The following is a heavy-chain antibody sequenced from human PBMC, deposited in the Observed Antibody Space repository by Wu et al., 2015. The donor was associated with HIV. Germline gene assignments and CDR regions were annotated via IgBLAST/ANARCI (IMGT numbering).Heavy chain of an antibody. D-gene: IGHD1-26*01. V-gene: IGHV1-2*02. J-gene: IGHJ3*01. CDR3: ARDAAGAQGSAFDF. CDR1: GYMFGGHF. CDR2: IHPITAAT. Sequence: QVQLIQSGTEVKEPGASVKVSCKASGYMFGGHFVHWVRQAPGQGLEWMGWIHPITAATQYAQKFEGRVTMTSDTSTTTLYMELSRLRFDDTAVFYCARDAAGAQGSAFDFWAKGQWSPSVQ.